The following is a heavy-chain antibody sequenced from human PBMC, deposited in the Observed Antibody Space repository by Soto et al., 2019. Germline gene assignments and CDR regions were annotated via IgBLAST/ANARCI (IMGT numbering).Heavy chain of an antibody. CDR1: GGSLSYNV. CDR3: ASFPRGTWSGFTAD. D-gene: IGHD3-3*01. CDR2: VIPFSGTT. Sequence: QVQLVQSGAEVKKPGSSVKVSCKASGGSLSYNVISWVRQVPGQGLEWMGGVIPFSGTTTYAQKFQDRVTITADESASSAHMELRSLTSEDTAVYYCASFPRGTWSGFTADWGQGTPVAVSS. J-gene: IGHJ4*02. V-gene: IGHV1-69*12.